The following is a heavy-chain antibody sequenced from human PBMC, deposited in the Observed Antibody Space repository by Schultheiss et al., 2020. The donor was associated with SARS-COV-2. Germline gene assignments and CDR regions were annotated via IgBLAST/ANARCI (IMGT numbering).Heavy chain of an antibody. CDR2: IWYDVSNK. CDR1: GFTFKTYA. D-gene: IGHD1-26*01. J-gene: IGHJ4*02. CDR3: ARAPYRGSYFPPVGFDF. Sequence: GGSLRLSCTATGFTFKTYAMHWVRQAQGKGLEWVAVIWYDVSNKYYADPVKGRFTISRDISNNTLYLQLNTLRPEDTAVYYCARAPYRGSYFPPVGFDFWGQGTLVTVSS. V-gene: IGHV3-33*01.